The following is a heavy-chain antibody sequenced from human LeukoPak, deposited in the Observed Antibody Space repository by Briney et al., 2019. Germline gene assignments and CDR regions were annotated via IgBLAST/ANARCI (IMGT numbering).Heavy chain of an antibody. J-gene: IGHJ3*01. CDR1: GFTFSSYW. CDR2: IKQDGSEK. CDR3: ARGNPNRNALDL. Sequence: GGSLRLSCAASGFTFSSYWMYWFRQAPGKGLEWVANIKQDGSEKYYGDSVKGRFTISRDNAKNSLYLQMNSLRVEDTAVYYCARGNPNRNALDLWGQGTMVTISS. D-gene: IGHD1-14*01. V-gene: IGHV3-7*01.